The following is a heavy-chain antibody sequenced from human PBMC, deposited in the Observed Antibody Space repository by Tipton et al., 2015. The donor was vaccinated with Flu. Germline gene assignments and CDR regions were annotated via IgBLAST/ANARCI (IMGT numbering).Heavy chain of an antibody. J-gene: IGHJ6*02. D-gene: IGHD6-13*01. CDR2: VYASGST. V-gene: IGHV4-4*07. CDR1: GGSTSSFY. CDR3: ARDSAAHYGMDV. Sequence: LRLSCTVSGGSTSSFYWSWIRQPAGKGLEWIGRVYASGSTKYNPSLKSRVTMSVDTSKNEFSLKLSSVTAADTAVYYCARDSAAHYGMDVWGQGTTVTVSS.